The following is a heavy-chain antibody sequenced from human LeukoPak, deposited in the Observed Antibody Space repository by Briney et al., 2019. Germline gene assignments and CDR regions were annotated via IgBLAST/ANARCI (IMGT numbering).Heavy chain of an antibody. V-gene: IGHV4-59*01. D-gene: IGHD5-18*01. J-gene: IGHJ4*02. CDR3: ARTPIQLWLGSFDY. Sequence: SETLSLTCTVSGGSISSYYWSWIRQPPGKGLEWIGYIYYSGSTNYNPSLKSRVTISVDTSKNQFSLKLSSVTAADTAVYYCARTPIQLWLGSFDYWGQGTLVTVSS. CDR1: GGSISSYY. CDR2: IYYSGST.